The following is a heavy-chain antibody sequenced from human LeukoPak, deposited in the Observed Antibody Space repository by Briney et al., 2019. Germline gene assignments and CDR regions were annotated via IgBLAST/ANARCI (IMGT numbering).Heavy chain of an antibody. CDR3: AELGITMIGGV. Sequence: GGSLRLSCAASGFTFSSYWMSWVRQAPGKGLEWVSYISSSGSTIYYADSVKGRFTISRDNAKNSLYMQMNSLRADDTAVYYCAELGITMIGGVWGKGTTVTISS. CDR1: GFTFSSYW. D-gene: IGHD3-10*02. CDR2: ISSSGSTI. V-gene: IGHV3-48*04. J-gene: IGHJ6*04.